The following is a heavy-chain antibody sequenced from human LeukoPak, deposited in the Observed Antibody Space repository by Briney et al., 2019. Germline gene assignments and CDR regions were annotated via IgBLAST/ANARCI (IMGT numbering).Heavy chain of an antibody. CDR3: ARAPTIYYDFWSGPYGFDY. V-gene: IGHV1-18*01. J-gene: IGHJ4*02. D-gene: IGHD3-3*01. Sequence: ASVKVSCEASGYTFTSYGISWVRQAPGQGLEWMGWISAYNGNTNYAQKLQGRVTMTTDTSTSTAYMELRSLRSDDTAVYYCARAPTIYYDFWSGPYGFDYWGQGTLVTVSS. CDR1: GYTFTSYG. CDR2: ISAYNGNT.